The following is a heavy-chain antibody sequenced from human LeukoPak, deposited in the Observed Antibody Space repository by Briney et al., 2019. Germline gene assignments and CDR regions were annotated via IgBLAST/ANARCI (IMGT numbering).Heavy chain of an antibody. CDR2: FDPEDGET. J-gene: IGHJ3*02. V-gene: IGHV1-24*01. D-gene: IGHD3-22*01. CDR3: ATGRPGWLLLRSSAFDI. Sequence: ASVKVSCKVSGYTLTELSMHWVRQAPGKGLEWMGGFDPEDGETIYAQKFQGRVTMTEDTSTDTAYMELSSLRSEDTAVYYCATGRPGWLLLRSSAFDIWGQGTMVTVSS. CDR1: GYTLTELS.